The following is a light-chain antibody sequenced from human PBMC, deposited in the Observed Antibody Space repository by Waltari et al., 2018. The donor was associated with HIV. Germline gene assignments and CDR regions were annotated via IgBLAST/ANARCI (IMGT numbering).Light chain of an antibody. CDR1: SSHIGNTF. J-gene: IGLJ2*01. CDR2: DNN. CDR3: ATWDRSLSRVI. V-gene: IGLV1-51*01. Sequence: QSVLTQPPSVSAAPRPKVTISCCGTSSHIGNTFVPWYQKLPVTAPKHLIYDNNKRPPGIPDRFSGSMSGTSATLGITGHQTGDEADCFCATWDRSLSRVIFGGGTRLTVL.